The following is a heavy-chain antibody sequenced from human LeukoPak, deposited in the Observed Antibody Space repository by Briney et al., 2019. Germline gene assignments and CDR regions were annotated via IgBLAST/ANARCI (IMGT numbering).Heavy chain of an antibody. J-gene: IGHJ3*02. CDR3: ARDRTTSGDAAFDI. D-gene: IGHD7-27*01. CDR1: GFTFSSYA. V-gene: IGHV3-30*04. CDR2: ISCDGNNK. Sequence: PGGSLRLSCAASGFTFSSYAMQWVRQAPGKGLEWVAVISCDGNNKYYADSVKGRFTISRDNSKNTLYLQVSSLRTDDTAMYYCARDRTTSGDAAFDIWGQGTMVTVSS.